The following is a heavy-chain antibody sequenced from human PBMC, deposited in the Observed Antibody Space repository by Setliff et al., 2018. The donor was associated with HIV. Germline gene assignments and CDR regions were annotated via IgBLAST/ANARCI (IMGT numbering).Heavy chain of an antibody. V-gene: IGHV4-59*08. CDR2: IYNSAST. CDR3: ARHSPSDY. Sequence: SETLSLTCTVSGDSISTDYWTWIRQPPGKGLEWIGYIYNSASTSYNPALKTRVTISVDTYKNQLSLKLSSVTAADTAVYYCARHSPSDYWGQGTLVTVSS. CDR1: GDSISTDY. J-gene: IGHJ4*02.